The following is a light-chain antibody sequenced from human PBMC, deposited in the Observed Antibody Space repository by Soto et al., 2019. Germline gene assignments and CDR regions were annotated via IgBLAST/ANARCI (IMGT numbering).Light chain of an antibody. J-gene: IGLJ1*01. CDR1: NSNIASNT. Sequence: QSVLTQPPSASETPGQTVSISCSGSNSNIASNTVNWYQHLPGTAPKLLIYYNNQRPSGVPDRFSGSKSGTSASLAISGLQSEDESDYYCAAWDDTIKRYVFGTGTKVIV. CDR3: AAWDDTIKRYV. V-gene: IGLV1-44*01. CDR2: YNN.